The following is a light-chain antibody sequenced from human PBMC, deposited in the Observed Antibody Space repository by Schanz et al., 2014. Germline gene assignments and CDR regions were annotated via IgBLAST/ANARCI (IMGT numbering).Light chain of an antibody. Sequence: QSALTQPASVSGSPGQSITISCTGTSGDVGAYNYVSWYQHHPGKAPKLMIFDVSHRPSGVSNRFSGSKSDNTASLTISGLQAEDEADYYCSSYTPSSTTLYVFGTGTKLTVL. CDR3: SSYTPSSTTLYV. CDR1: SGDVGAYNY. J-gene: IGLJ1*01. V-gene: IGLV2-14*03. CDR2: DVS.